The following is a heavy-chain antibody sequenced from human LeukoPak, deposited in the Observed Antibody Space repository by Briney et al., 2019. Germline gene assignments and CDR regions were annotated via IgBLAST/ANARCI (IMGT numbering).Heavy chain of an antibody. CDR3: AKRRGISGTTTRAADY. J-gene: IGHJ4*02. Sequence: PGGSLRLSCAASGFTFSTYTMTWVRQVPGKGLEWVSVISGSGATTYYAESAKGRFTISRDNSKNTVYLQMNSLRAEDTAVYYCAKRRGISGTTTRAADYWGQGTLVTVSS. D-gene: IGHD1-7*01. CDR2: ISGSGATT. V-gene: IGHV3-23*01. CDR1: GFTFSTYT.